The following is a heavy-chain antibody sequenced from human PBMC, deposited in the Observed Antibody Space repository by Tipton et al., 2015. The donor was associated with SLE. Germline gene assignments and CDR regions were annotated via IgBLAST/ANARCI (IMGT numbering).Heavy chain of an antibody. D-gene: IGHD5-18*01. CDR3: ARDRSGYLDAFDI. Sequence: QVQLVQSGAEVKKPGASVKVSCKASGYTFTSYGISWVRQAPGQGLEWMGWISAYNGNTNYAQKLQGRVTMTTDTFTSTVYMELSSLRSEDTAVYYCARDRSGYLDAFDIWGQGTMVAVSS. CDR2: ISAYNGNT. V-gene: IGHV1-18*01. J-gene: IGHJ3*02. CDR1: GYTFTSYG.